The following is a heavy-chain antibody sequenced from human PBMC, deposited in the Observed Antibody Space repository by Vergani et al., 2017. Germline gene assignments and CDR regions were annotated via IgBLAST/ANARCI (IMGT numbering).Heavy chain of an antibody. V-gene: IGHV1-69*12. Sequence: HVQLVQSGAEVKKPGSSVKVSCKASGGTFSSYAISWVRQAPGQGLEWMGGIIPIFGTANYAQKFQGRVTITADESTSTAYMELSSLRSEDTAVYYCARDSGIVVAPYYYYYGMDVWGQGTTVTVSS. D-gene: IGHD3-22*01. CDR3: ARDSGIVVAPYYYYYGMDV. CDR2: IIPIFGTA. CDR1: GGTFSSYA. J-gene: IGHJ6*02.